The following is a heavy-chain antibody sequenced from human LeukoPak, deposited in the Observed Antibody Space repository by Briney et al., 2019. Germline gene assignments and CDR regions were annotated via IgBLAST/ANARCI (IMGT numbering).Heavy chain of an antibody. D-gene: IGHD3-10*01. CDR3: ARVGDYYGSGSYYNDAFDI. V-gene: IGHV3-21*01. J-gene: IGHJ3*02. Sequence: PGGSLRLSCAASGFTFSSYSMNWVRQAPGKGLEWVSSISSSSSYIYYADSVKGRFTISRDNAKNSLYLQMNSLRAEDTAVYYCARVGDYYGSGSYYNDAFDIWGQGTMVTVSS. CDR2: ISSSSSYI. CDR1: GFTFSSYS.